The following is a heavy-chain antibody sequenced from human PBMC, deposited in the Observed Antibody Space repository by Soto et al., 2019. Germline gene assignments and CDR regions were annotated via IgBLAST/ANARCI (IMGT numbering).Heavy chain of an antibody. CDR2: INPILSMS. D-gene: IGHD3-10*01. V-gene: IGHV1-69*02. J-gene: IGHJ4*02. CDR1: GDTFTFYS. CDR3: ASSYGSGYRAFDY. Sequence: QVQLVQSGAEVKRPGSSVKVSCKASGDTFTFYSINWVRQAPGLGLEWMGRINPILSMSNYAQRFQGRVTMTADKSTRTDYMELSRPRSEDTAIYYCASSYGSGYRAFDYWGQGALVTVSS.